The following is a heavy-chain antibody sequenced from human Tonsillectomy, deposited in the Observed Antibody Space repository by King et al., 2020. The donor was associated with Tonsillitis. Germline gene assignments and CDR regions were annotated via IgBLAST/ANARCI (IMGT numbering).Heavy chain of an antibody. D-gene: IGHD3-10*01. CDR1: GFSFSGSA. CDR3: TFTYYYHPDV. J-gene: IGHJ6*03. CDR2: VRSKANSYVT. Sequence: VQLVESGGGLVQPGGYLKLSCAASGFSFSGSAMHWVRQASGKGLEWVGRVRSKANSYVTTYAASVKGRFTISRDDSKNTALLQMNGLKTEEAAGYYCTFTYYYHPDVWGKGTTVTVSS. V-gene: IGHV3-73*02.